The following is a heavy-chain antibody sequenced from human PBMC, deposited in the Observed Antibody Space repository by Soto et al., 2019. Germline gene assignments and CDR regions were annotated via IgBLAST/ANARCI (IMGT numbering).Heavy chain of an antibody. D-gene: IGHD6-19*01. Sequence: PGGSLRLSCAASGFTLSKYWMHWVRQVPWKGLVWVSRINSDGSSTSYADSVRGRFTISRDSTKNTLYLQMNSLRAEDTAVYYCARDPAPSGWYDYWGQGTLVTVSS. CDR2: INSDGSST. J-gene: IGHJ4*02. CDR3: ARDPAPSGWYDY. CDR1: GFTLSKYW. V-gene: IGHV3-74*01.